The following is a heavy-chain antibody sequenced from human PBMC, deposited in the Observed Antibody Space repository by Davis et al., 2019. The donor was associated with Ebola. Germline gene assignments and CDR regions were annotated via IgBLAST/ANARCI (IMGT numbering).Heavy chain of an antibody. CDR2: IYPDDSDT. CDR3: ARHTGVASLTSADY. V-gene: IGHV5-51*01. CDR1: GYRFTNYW. J-gene: IGHJ4*02. D-gene: IGHD7-27*01. Sequence: GESLKISCKASGYRFTNYWIGWVRQMPGRGLQWMGIIYPDDSDTTYSPSFQGQITISADRSISTAYLQWSSLKASDAAIYCCARHTGVASLTSADYWGQGTLVTVSS.